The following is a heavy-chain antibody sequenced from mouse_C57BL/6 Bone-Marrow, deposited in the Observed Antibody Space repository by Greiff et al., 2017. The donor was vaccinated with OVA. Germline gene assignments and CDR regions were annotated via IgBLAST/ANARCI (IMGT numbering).Heavy chain of an antibody. CDR1: GFTFSDYG. CDR2: ISSGSSTI. V-gene: IGHV5-17*01. Sequence: EVMLVESGGGLVKPGGSLKLSCAASGFTFSDYGMHWVRQAPEKGLEWVAYISSGSSTIYYADTVKGRFTISRDNAKNTLFLQMTSLRSEDTAMYYCARICYGSSPGDAMDYWGQGTSVTVSS. D-gene: IGHD1-1*01. CDR3: ARICYGSSPGDAMDY. J-gene: IGHJ4*01.